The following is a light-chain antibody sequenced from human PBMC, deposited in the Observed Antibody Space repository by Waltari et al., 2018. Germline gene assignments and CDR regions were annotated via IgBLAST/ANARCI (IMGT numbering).Light chain of an antibody. V-gene: IGKV4-1*01. CDR2: WAS. Sequence: DIVMTQSPDSLAVSLGERATINRKSSQSLLYSSNNKNYLAWYQQKPGQPPKLLVYWASTRESGVPDRFSGSGSGTDFTLTISSLQAEDVAVYYCQQYYTTLYTFGQGTKLEIK. J-gene: IGKJ2*01. CDR3: QQYYTTLYT. CDR1: QSLLYSSNNKNY.